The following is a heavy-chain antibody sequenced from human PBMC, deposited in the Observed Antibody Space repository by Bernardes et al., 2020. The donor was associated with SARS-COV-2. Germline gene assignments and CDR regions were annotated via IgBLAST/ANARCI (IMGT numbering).Heavy chain of an antibody. CDR1: GGSIRSGDYY. D-gene: IGHD3-22*01. Sequence: SEPLSLTCTVSGGSIRSGDYYWSWIRQPPGKGLEWIGYIYYSGSTYYNPSLKSRVTISVDTSKNQFSLKLSSVTAADTAVYYCARYSLTTSTFDIWGQGTMVTVSS. V-gene: IGHV4-30-4*01. J-gene: IGHJ3*02. CDR3: ARYSLTTSTFDI. CDR2: IYYSGST.